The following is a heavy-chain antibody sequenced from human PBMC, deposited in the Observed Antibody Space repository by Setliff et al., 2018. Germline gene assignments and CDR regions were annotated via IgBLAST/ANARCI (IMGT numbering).Heavy chain of an antibody. CDR1: GFTFSSYW. CDR2: IKQDGSEK. Sequence: GVLRLSCAASGFTFSSYWMSWVRQAPGKGLEWVANIKQDGSEKYYVDSVKGRFTISRDNAKNSLYLQMNSLRAEDTAVYYCAREALDIVVVPAALDYWGQGTLVTVSS. D-gene: IGHD2-2*03. CDR3: AREALDIVVVPAALDY. V-gene: IGHV3-7*01. J-gene: IGHJ4*02.